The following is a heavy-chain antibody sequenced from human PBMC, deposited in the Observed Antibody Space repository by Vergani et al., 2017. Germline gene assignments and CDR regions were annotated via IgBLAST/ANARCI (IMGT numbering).Heavy chain of an antibody. CDR2: IYSTGST. CDR3: ARMGGYDEGDAFRIGYFDS. CDR1: GDSISSGVYY. J-gene: IGHJ4*02. D-gene: IGHD3-22*01. Sequence: QLQLQESGSGLVKPSQTLSLTCSVSGDSISSGVYYWNWIRQHPGKGLEWIGYIYSTGSTHHNPSLRRRINMSVDTSKNQFSLKLNSVTAADTAMYYCARMGGYDEGDAFRIGYFDSWGLGILVTVSS. V-gene: IGHV4-31*03.